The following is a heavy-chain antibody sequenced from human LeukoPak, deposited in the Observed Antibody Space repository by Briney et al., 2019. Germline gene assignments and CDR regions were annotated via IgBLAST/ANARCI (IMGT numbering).Heavy chain of an antibody. CDR3: ARGGGGLQH. D-gene: IGHD3-10*01. CDR2: IIPNSGGT. Sequence: GASVKVSCKASGYTFTGYYIHWLRQAPGRGLEWIGWIIPNSGGTNYAQKFQGRVTMTRDTSINTAYMEINRLRSDDTAVYYCARGGGGLQHWGQGTLVTVSS. V-gene: IGHV1-2*02. J-gene: IGHJ1*01. CDR1: GYTFTGYY.